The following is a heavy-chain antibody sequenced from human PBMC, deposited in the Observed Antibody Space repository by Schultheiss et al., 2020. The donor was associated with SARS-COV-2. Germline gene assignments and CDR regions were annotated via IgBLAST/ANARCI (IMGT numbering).Heavy chain of an antibody. J-gene: IGHJ3*02. CDR3: ARARRMTTAKGDAFDI. D-gene: IGHD4-11*01. CDR1: GFTFSSYA. Sequence: GGSLRLSCAASGFTFSSYAMGWVRQAPGKGLEWVSAISGSGGSTYYADSVKGRFTISRDNSKNMLYLQMNSLRAEDTAVYYCARARRMTTAKGDAFDIWGQGTMVTVSS. CDR2: ISGSGGST. V-gene: IGHV3-23*01.